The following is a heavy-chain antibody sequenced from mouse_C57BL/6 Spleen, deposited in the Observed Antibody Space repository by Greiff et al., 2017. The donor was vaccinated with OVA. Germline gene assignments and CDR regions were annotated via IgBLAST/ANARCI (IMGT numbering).Heavy chain of an antibody. CDR3: ARWTSYGSSYSWFAY. V-gene: IGHV1-72*01. Sequence: QVQLKQPGAELVKPGASVKLSCKASGYTFTSYWMHWVKQRPGRGLEWIGRIDPNSGGTKYNEKFKSKATLTVDKPSSTAYMQLSSLTSEDSAVYYCARWTSYGSSYSWFAYWGQGTLVTVSA. CDR1: GYTFTSYW. D-gene: IGHD1-1*01. J-gene: IGHJ3*01. CDR2: IDPNSGGT.